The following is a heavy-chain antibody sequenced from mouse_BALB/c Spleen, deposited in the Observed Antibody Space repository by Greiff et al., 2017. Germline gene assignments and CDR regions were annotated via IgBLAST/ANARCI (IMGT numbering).Heavy chain of an antibody. D-gene: IGHD1-1*01. CDR3: ARGGGYGSSYDWFAY. CDR2: INPSSGYT. CDR1: GYTFTSYT. J-gene: IGHJ3*01. V-gene: IGHV1-4*01. Sequence: VQLQQSGAELARPGASVKMSCKASGYTFTSYTMHWVKQRPGQGLEWIGYINPSSGYTNYNQKFKDKATLTADKSSSTAYMQLSSLTSEDSAVYYCARGGGYGSSYDWFAYWGQGTLVTVSA.